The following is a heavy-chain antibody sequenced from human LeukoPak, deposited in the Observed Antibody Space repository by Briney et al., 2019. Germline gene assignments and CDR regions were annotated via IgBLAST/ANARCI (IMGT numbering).Heavy chain of an antibody. CDR3: AKDRLSSSGWYGGDY. J-gene: IGHJ4*02. D-gene: IGHD6-19*01. Sequence: PGGTLRLSCAASGFTFSSYAMSWVRQAPGKGLEWVSGISGSGGSTYYADSVKGRFTISRDNSKNTLYLQMNSLRAEDTAVYYCAKDRLSSSGWYGGDYWGQGTLVTVSS. CDR2: ISGSGGST. CDR1: GFTFSSYA. V-gene: IGHV3-23*01.